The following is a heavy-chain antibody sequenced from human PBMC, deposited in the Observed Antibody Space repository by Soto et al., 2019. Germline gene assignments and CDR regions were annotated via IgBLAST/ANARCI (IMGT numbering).Heavy chain of an antibody. Sequence: EVQLLESGGGLVQPGGSLRLSCAASGFTFSSYAMSWVRQAPGKGLEWVSAISGSGGSTYYADSVKGRFTISRDNSKNTLYLQMNSLRAEDTAVYYCAKDRERRDGYNDYFDYWGQGTLVTVSS. CDR2: ISGSGGST. V-gene: IGHV3-23*01. J-gene: IGHJ4*02. CDR3: AKDRERRDGYNDYFDY. CDR1: GFTFSSYA. D-gene: IGHD5-12*01.